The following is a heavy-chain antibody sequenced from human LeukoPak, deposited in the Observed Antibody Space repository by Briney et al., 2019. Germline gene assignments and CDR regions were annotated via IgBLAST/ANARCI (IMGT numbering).Heavy chain of an antibody. CDR2: ISGSGDTT. CDR3: AKELTTERTPGVDS. J-gene: IGHJ4*02. Sequence: GGSLRLSCTASGFTFSSYSMSWVRQGPGTGLEWVSAISGSGDTTFYADSVKGRFTISRDNSKKTLYLQVNSLRAKDTAVYFCAKELTTERTPGVDSWGQGTLVTVSS. CDR1: GFTFSSYS. V-gene: IGHV3-23*01. D-gene: IGHD4-17*01.